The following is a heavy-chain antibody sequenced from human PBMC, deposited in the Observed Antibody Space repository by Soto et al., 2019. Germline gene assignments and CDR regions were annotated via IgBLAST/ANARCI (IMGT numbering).Heavy chain of an antibody. CDR3: AGDQGYYYDGSDV. CDR1: GGSMSSYY. Sequence: QVQLQESGPGLVKPSETLSLTCSVSGGSMSSYYWSWVRQPAGKGLQWLGHIYTSGSIVYNPSLKSRVNMSLDTSKNQFSLRLSSVTAADTAVYFCAGDQGYYYDGSDVWGQGTTVTVSS. V-gene: IGHV4-4*07. J-gene: IGHJ6*02. CDR2: IYTSGSI.